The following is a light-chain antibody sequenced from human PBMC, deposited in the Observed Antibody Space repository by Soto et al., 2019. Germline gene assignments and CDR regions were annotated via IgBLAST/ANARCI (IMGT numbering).Light chain of an antibody. J-gene: IGKJ1*01. CDR1: QSISNW. Sequence: DIQMTQSPSTLPASVGDRVTITCRASQSISNWLAWYPQKPGIAPKVLIYHASNLQSGVPSRFSGSGSGTEFTLTISSLQPDDFATYYCQQYNSYSFGQGTKVDI. CDR3: QQYNSYS. CDR2: HAS. V-gene: IGKV1-5*01.